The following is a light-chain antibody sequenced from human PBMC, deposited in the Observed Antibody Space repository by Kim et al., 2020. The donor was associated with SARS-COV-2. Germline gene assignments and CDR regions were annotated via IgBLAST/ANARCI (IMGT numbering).Light chain of an antibody. V-gene: IGLV2-14*03. CDR3: SSYTSSSVV. CDR2: DVS. CDR1: SSDVGGYNY. Sequence: PGQPITISCPGTSSDVGGYNYVSWYQQHPGKAPKLMIYDVSNRPSGVSNRFSGSKSDDTASLTISGLQAEDEADYYCSSYTSSSVVFGGGTQLTVL. J-gene: IGLJ2*01.